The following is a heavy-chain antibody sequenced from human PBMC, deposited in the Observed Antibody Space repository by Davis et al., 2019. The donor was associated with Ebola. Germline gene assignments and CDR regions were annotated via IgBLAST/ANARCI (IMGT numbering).Heavy chain of an antibody. CDR3: AKAVGAAQRAYFDD. Sequence: PGGSLRLSCAASGFTFSSYSMNWVRQAPGKGLEWVSSISSSSSYIYYADSVKGRFTISRDTSKNTLYLQMNGLRVEDTAVYYCAKAVGAAQRAYFDDWGRGTLVTVSS. J-gene: IGHJ4*02. D-gene: IGHD1-26*01. V-gene: IGHV3-21*01. CDR1: GFTFSSYS. CDR2: ISSSSSYI.